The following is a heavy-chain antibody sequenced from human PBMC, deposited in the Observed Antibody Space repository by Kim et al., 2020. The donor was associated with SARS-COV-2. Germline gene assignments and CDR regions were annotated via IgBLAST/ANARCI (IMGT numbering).Heavy chain of an antibody. CDR3: ARETAVSPDALDI. D-gene: IGHD4-17*01. V-gene: IGHV3-48*03. Sequence: GGSLRLSCEASGFSFSSHEINWVRQAPGNGLEWISYVSANGRTKYYADSVKGRFTISRDNAKNSLYLQMNSLRAEDTAVYYCARETAVSPDALDIWGQGTMVTVS. CDR2: VSANGRTK. J-gene: IGHJ3*02. CDR1: GFSFSSHE.